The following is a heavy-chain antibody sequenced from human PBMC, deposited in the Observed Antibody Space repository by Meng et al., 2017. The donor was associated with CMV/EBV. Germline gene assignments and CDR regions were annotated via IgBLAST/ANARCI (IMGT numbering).Heavy chain of an antibody. V-gene: IGHV3-48*04. CDR3: ARGGGAYYYDSSGYFYGMDV. Sequence: GESLKISCAASGFTFSSYSMNWVRQAPGKGLEWVSYISSSSSTIYYADSVKGRFTISRDNAKNSLYLQMNSLRAEDTAVYYCARGGGAYYYDSSGYFYGMDVWGQGTTVTVSS. J-gene: IGHJ6*02. D-gene: IGHD3-22*01. CDR1: GFTFSSYS. CDR2: ISSSSSTI.